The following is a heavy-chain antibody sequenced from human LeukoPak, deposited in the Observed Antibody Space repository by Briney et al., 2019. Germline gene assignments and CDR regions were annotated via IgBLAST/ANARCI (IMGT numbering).Heavy chain of an antibody. CDR3: AVPVLTIFGVVTNYYYYYGMDV. CDR1: GGTFSSYA. Sequence: SVNVSCKASGGTFSSYAISWVRQAPGQGLEWMGGNIPIFGTANYAQKFQGRVTITADESTSTAYMELSSLRSEDTAVYYCAVPVLTIFGVVTNYYYYYGMDVWGQGTTVTVSS. J-gene: IGHJ6*02. V-gene: IGHV1-69*13. D-gene: IGHD3-3*01. CDR2: NIPIFGTA.